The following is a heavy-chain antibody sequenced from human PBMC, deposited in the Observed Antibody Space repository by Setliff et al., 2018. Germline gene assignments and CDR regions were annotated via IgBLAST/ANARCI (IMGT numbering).Heavy chain of an antibody. Sequence: GGSLRLSCAASGITFSTYSMSWVRQAPGKGLEWVGRIRSKADKYATDYGASAKGRFIISRDDSKNTAYLQMNSLKTEDTAVYYCTRQASPHPDSSGYYYDLKFYYYMDVWGKGTTVTVSS. D-gene: IGHD3-22*01. J-gene: IGHJ6*03. CDR3: TRQASPHPDSSGYYYDLKFYYYMDV. CDR2: IRSKADKYAT. V-gene: IGHV3-73*01. CDR1: GITFSTYS.